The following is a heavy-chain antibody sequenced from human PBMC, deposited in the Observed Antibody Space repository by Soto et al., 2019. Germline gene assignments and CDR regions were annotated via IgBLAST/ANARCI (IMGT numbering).Heavy chain of an antibody. Sequence: QMQLQESGPGLVKPSETLSLTCAVSSASIITEQRWTWVRQPPGKGLEWIGEIHHSGSTNNNPSLRSRVHMPVDKSKTQFSLNLNSVTAADTALYYCARSFGWYAIDHWGQGTLVIVSS. J-gene: IGHJ4*02. D-gene: IGHD6-19*01. CDR2: IHHSGST. CDR1: SASIITEQR. CDR3: ARSFGWYAIDH. V-gene: IGHV4-4*02.